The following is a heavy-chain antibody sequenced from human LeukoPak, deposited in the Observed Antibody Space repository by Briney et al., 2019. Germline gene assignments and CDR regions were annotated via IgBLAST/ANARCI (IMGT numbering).Heavy chain of an antibody. Sequence: SQTLSLTCTVSGGSISRGGYYWSWIRQHPGKGLEWIGYIYYSGSTYYNPSLKSRFTISVDTSKNQFSMKLSSVTAADTAVYYCASGNFEAPVYYYMDVWGKGTTVTVSS. CDR2: IYYSGST. D-gene: IGHD1-7*01. J-gene: IGHJ6*03. CDR1: GGSISRGGYY. V-gene: IGHV4-31*03. CDR3: ASGNFEAPVYYYMDV.